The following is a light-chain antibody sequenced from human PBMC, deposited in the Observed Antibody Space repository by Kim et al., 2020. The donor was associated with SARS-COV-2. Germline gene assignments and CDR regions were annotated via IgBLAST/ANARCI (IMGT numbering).Light chain of an antibody. Sequence: SAAVGDRVTITCRASQRISGWLAWYQQKPGKAPKLLIYKTSSLESGVPSRFSGSGSGTEFTLTISSLQPDDFATYYCQQYHSMGTFGQGTKVDIK. CDR3: QQYHSMGT. CDR1: QRISGW. CDR2: KTS. J-gene: IGKJ1*01. V-gene: IGKV1-5*03.